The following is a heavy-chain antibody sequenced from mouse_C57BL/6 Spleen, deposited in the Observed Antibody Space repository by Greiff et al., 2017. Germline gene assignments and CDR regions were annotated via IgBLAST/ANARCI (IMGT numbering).Heavy chain of an antibody. Sequence: QVQLKQPGAELVKPGASVKLSCKASGYTFTSYWMHWVKQRPGQGLEWIGMIHPNSGSTNYNEKFKSKATLTVDKSSSTAYMQLSSLTSEDSAVYYCARSMRYYAMDYWGQGTSVTVSS. V-gene: IGHV1-64*01. CDR2: IHPNSGST. CDR1: GYTFTSYW. CDR3: ARSMRYYAMDY. J-gene: IGHJ4*01.